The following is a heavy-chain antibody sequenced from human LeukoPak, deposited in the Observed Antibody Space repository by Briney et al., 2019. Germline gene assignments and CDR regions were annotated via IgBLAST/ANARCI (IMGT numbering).Heavy chain of an antibody. Sequence: SETLSLTCTVSGGSISSSSYYWGWIRQPPGKGLEWIGSIYYSGSTYYNPSLKSRVTISVDTSKNQFSLKLSSVTAADTAVYYCARDQYSGSYFLNYWGQGTLVTVSS. CDR2: IYYSGST. D-gene: IGHD1-26*01. CDR1: GGSISSSSYY. J-gene: IGHJ4*02. CDR3: ARDQYSGSYFLNY. V-gene: IGHV4-39*07.